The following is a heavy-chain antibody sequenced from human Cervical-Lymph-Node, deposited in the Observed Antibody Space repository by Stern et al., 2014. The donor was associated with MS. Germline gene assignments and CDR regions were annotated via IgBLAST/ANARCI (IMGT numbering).Heavy chain of an antibody. D-gene: IGHD6-19*01. J-gene: IGHJ4*02. V-gene: IGHV1-46*01. CDR3: ARDNGAWSVDS. CDR1: GYTFTSKK. Sequence: VQLVESGAEVKKPGTSVKVSCKAFGYTFTSKKIHWVRQAPGQGLEWMGVISPGTGTTRYAQRLQGRVTMTRDTSTTTVYMELTSLRSEDTAVYSCARDNGAWSVDSWGQGTLVIVSS. CDR2: ISPGTGTT.